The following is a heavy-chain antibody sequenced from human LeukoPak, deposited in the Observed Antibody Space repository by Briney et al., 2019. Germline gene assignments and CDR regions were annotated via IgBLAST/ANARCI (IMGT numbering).Heavy chain of an antibody. V-gene: IGHV3-33*01. Sequence: GGSLRLSCAASGFTFSSYGMHWVRQAPGKGLEWVAVIWYDGSNKYYADSVKGRFTISRDNSKNTLYLQMNSLRAEDTAVYYCAREQSHGGLYGMDVWGQGTTVTVSS. CDR3: AREQSHGGLYGMDV. D-gene: IGHD4-23*01. J-gene: IGHJ6*02. CDR2: IWYDGSNK. CDR1: GFTFSSYG.